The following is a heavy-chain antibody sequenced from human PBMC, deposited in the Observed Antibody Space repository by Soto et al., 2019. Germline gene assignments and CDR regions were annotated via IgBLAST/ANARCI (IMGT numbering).Heavy chain of an antibody. CDR3: ATSHRYYSDSSGYFYAY. V-gene: IGHV3-53*01. Sequence: GGSLRLSCAASGFTVSSNYMSWVRQAPGKGLEWVSVIYSGGSTNYADSVKGRFTISRDNSKNTLYLQMNSLRAEDTAVYYCATSHRYYSDSSGYFYAYWGQGT. J-gene: IGHJ4*02. CDR1: GFTVSSNY. CDR2: IYSGGST. D-gene: IGHD3-22*01.